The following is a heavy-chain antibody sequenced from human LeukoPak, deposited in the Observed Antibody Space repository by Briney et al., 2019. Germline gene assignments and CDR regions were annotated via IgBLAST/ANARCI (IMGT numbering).Heavy chain of an antibody. CDR2: ISGSGVNT. V-gene: IGHV3-23*01. J-gene: IGHJ4*02. Sequence: PGGSLRLSCAASGFTFSSYAMSWVRQASGKGLEWVSAISGSGVNTYYADSVRGRFTISRDNSKNTLYLQMNSLRAEDTAVYYCATDYGGNYFDYWGQGTLVTVSS. CDR1: GFTFSSYA. CDR3: ATDYGGNYFDY. D-gene: IGHD4-23*01.